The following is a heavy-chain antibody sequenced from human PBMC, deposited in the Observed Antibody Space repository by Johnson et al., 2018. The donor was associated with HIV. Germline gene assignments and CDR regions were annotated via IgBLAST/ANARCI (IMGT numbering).Heavy chain of an antibody. CDR2: IYSGGST. CDR1: GFTVSSNY. J-gene: IGHJ3*02. Sequence: VQLMESGGGLVQPGGSLRLSCAASGFTVSSNYMSWVRQAPGKGLEWVSVIYSGGSTYYADPVKGRFTIPRDNSKNTLYLQMNSLRGEETAVYYCARTITKSAVDIWGQGTMVTVSS. V-gene: IGHV3-66*01. CDR3: ARTITKSAVDI. D-gene: IGHD3-10*01.